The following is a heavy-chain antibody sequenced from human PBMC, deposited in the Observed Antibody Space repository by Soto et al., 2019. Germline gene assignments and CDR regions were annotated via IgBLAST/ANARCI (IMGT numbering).Heavy chain of an antibody. CDR2: INPSGGST. D-gene: IGHD1-26*01. J-gene: IGHJ4*02. CDR1: GYTFTSYY. CDR3: ARVGSLGFDY. Sequence: QVQLVQSGAEVKKPGASVKVSCKASGYTFTSYYMHWVRQAPGQGLEWMGIINPSGGSTSYAQKLQGRVNMTRDKSTRTVYMELSSLRSEDTAVYYCARVGSLGFDYWGQGTLVTVSS. V-gene: IGHV1-46*03.